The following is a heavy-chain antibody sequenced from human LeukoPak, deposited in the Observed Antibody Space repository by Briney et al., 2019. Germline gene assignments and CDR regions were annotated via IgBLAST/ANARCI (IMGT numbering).Heavy chain of an antibody. Sequence: ASVKVSCKASGYTFTSYYMHWVRQAPGQGLEWMGIINPSGGSTSYAQKFQGRVTMTRDMSTSTVYMELSSLRSEDTAVYYCARGAAAGRARTYYFDYWGQGTLGTVSS. CDR3: ARGAAAGRARTYYFDY. CDR1: GYTFTSYY. J-gene: IGHJ4*02. D-gene: IGHD6-13*01. V-gene: IGHV1-46*01. CDR2: INPSGGST.